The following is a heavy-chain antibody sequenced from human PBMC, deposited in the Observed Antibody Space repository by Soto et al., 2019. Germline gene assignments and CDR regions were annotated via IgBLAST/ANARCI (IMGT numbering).Heavy chain of an antibody. V-gene: IGHV3-30-3*01. J-gene: IGHJ6*02. Sequence: QVQLVESGGGVVQPGRSLRLSCAASGFTFSSYAMHWVRQAPGKGLEWVALISYDGNNKYYADAVEGRFTISRDNSQNTLKLQMSSLGAEDTAVYYCARDLSGSGIIDYYYGMDVWGQGTTVTVSS. CDR2: ISYDGNNK. CDR1: GFTFSSYA. D-gene: IGHD3-10*01. CDR3: ARDLSGSGIIDYYYGMDV.